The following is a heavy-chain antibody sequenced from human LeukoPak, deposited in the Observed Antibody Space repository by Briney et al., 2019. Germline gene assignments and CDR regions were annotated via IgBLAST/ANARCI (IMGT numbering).Heavy chain of an antibody. V-gene: IGHV3-7*01. CDR2: INLEGSEV. Sequence: GGSLRLSCADSGFTFRRYYMSWLRQAPGKRLEWVANINLEGSEVYYVDSVKGRFTISRDNAKNSLYLQMNSLRAEDTAVYYCAREAMASFDYWGRGTLVTVSS. CDR1: GFTFRRYY. CDR3: AREAMASFDY. D-gene: IGHD5-24*01. J-gene: IGHJ4*02.